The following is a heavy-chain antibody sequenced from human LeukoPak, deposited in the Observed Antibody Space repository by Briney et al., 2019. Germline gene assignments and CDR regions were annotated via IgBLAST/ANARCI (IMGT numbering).Heavy chain of an antibody. V-gene: IGHV4-59*01. CDR1: GGSISSYY. Sequence: SETLSLTCSVSGGSISSYYWTWIRQPPGKGLEWIGYRYYSGSTTYNPSLKSRVTISVDTSKSQFSLKLISVTAADTAIYYCARVRGDFETDWGQGALVTVSS. CDR2: RYYSGST. D-gene: IGHD3-16*01. CDR3: ARVRGDFETD. J-gene: IGHJ1*01.